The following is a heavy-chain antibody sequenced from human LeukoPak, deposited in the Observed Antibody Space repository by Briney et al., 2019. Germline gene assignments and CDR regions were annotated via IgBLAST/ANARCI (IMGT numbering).Heavy chain of an antibody. D-gene: IGHD3-22*01. CDR2: IYHSGST. CDR3: ARAPSYDSSGYLDY. Sequence: SETLSLTCAVSGGSISSSNWWSWVRQPPGKGLEWIGEIYHSGSTNYNPSLKSRVTISVDKSKNQFSLKLSSVTAADTAVYYCARAPSYDSSGYLDYWGQGTLVTVSS. V-gene: IGHV4-4*02. J-gene: IGHJ4*02. CDR1: GGSISSSNW.